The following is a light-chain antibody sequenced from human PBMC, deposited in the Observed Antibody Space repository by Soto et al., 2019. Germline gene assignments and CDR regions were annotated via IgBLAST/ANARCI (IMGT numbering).Light chain of an antibody. CDR1: QSVGSIY. J-gene: IGKJ1*01. CDR2: GAS. CDR3: ERYGSSPRT. V-gene: IGKV3-20*01. Sequence: VFTQSPCTLYLSPFERSTLSCRASQSVGSIYLAWYQQKPGQAPRLLIHGASSRATGIPGRFSGSGSGTDFTLTISRLEPEGFAVYYCERYGSSPRTFGQGTKVDIK.